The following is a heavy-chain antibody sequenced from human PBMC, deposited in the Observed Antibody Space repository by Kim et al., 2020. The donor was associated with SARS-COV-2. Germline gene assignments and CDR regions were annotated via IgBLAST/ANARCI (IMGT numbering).Heavy chain of an antibody. Sequence: GGSLRLSCAASGFTFSTYWMSWVRQAPGKGLEWVATIKPDGSETSYVDSVKGRFTVSRDNAKNSLYLQMDSLRAEDTAAYFCARDHYGDYPYWGQGTLVTVSS. CDR2: IKPDGSET. J-gene: IGHJ4*02. CDR1: GFTFSTYW. D-gene: IGHD4-17*01. V-gene: IGHV3-7*01. CDR3: ARDHYGDYPY.